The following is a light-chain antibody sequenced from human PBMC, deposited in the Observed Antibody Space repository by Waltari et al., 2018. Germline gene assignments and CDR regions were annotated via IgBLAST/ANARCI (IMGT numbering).Light chain of an antibody. CDR2: EVT. V-gene: IGLV2-23*02. J-gene: IGLJ2*01. Sequence: QPALTQPASVSGSPGQSITISCTGSSNDIGNSNHVCWYQQHPGKAPRPIISEVTERPSGVSDRFSGSKSGNTASLTISGLQAEDEADYYCLSYTTRISFVFGGGTKLSVL. CDR1: SNDIGNSNH. CDR3: LSYTTRISFV.